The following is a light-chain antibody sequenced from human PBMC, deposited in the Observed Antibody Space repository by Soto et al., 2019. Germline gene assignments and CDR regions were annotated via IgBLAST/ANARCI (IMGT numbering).Light chain of an antibody. CDR2: GAS. J-gene: IGKJ1*01. V-gene: IGKV3-20*01. CDR3: QQYGSSPWT. Sequence: EIVLTQSPATLSVSPGERVTLSCRASQGIGTTLAWYQQKPGQAPRLLIYGASNRATGIPDRFSGSGSGTDFTLTISRLEPEDFAVYYCQQYGSSPWTFGQGTKVDIK. CDR1: QGIGTT.